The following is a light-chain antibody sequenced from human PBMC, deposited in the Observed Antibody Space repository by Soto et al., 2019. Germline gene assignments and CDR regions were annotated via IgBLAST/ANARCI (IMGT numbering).Light chain of an antibody. CDR1: SSDVGGHNY. V-gene: IGLV2-8*01. J-gene: IGLJ2*01. CDR3: TSYAGSDNVI. CDR2: EVI. Sequence: QSALTQPPSASGSPGQSVTISCTGTSSDVGGHNYVSWYQQHPGKAPKLLIYEVIQRPSGVPDRFSGSKSGNTASLTVAGLQAEDEADYYCTSYAGSDNVIFGGGTKLPVL.